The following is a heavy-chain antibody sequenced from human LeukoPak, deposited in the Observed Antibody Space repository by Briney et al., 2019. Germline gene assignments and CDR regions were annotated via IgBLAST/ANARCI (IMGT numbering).Heavy chain of an antibody. V-gene: IGHV4-4*02. Sequence: PSETLSLTCAVSGGSISSSNWWSWVRQPPGKGLEWIGEIYHSGSTNYNPSLKSRVTISVDKSKNQFSLKLSSVTAADTAVYYCARTDYYGGGIFYYYGSDLWGQGTMVTVSS. CDR1: GGSISSSNW. CDR2: IYHSGST. CDR3: ARTDYYGGGIFYYYGSDL. D-gene: IGHD3-10*01. J-gene: IGHJ3*01.